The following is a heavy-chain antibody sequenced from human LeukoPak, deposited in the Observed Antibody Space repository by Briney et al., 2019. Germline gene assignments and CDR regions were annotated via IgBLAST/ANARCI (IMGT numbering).Heavy chain of an antibody. J-gene: IGHJ4*02. CDR2: IVSIFGTA. CDR1: GGTFSSYA. D-gene: IGHD3-22*01. CDR3: ARAPYYYDSSGYA. Sequence: LVKVSCKASGGTFSSYAISWVRQAPGQGLEWMGRIVSIFGTANYAQKFQGRVTITTDESTSTAYMELSSLGSEDTAVYYCARAPYYYDSSGYAWGQGTLVTVSS. V-gene: IGHV1-69*05.